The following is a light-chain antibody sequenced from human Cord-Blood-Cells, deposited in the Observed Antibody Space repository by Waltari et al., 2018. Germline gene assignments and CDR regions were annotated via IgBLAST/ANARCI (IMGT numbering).Light chain of an antibody. Sequence: QSALTQPRSVSGSPGQSVIISCTGTSSDVGGYNYVSWYQQHPGKAPKLMIYDVSKRPSGVPDRFSGSKSGNTASLTISGLQAEDEADYYCCSYAGSYTFFYVFGTGTKVTVL. V-gene: IGLV2-11*01. CDR1: SSDVGGYNY. J-gene: IGLJ1*01. CDR2: DVS. CDR3: CSYAGSYTFFYV.